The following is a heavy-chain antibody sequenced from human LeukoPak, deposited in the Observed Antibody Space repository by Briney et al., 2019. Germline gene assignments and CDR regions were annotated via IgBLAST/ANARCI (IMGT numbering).Heavy chain of an antibody. V-gene: IGHV4-34*01. J-gene: IGHJ4*02. CDR2: INDSEST. CDR1: GGSFSGYY. Sequence: SETLSLTCAVYGGSFSGYYWSWIRQPPGKGLEWIGEINDSESTNYNPSLKSRVTISVDTSKNQFSLKLSSVTAADTAIYYCARETAAAGSFIAINDYWGQGTLVTVSS. D-gene: IGHD6-13*01. CDR3: ARETAAAGSFIAINDY.